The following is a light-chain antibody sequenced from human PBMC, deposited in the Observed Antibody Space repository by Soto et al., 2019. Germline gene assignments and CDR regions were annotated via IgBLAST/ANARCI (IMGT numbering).Light chain of an antibody. CDR2: GAS. CDR3: QQYGSSPYT. J-gene: IGKJ2*01. V-gene: IGKV3-20*01. CDR1: QSVSSSY. Sequence: EIGLTQSPCTLYLSPGERATLSCRASQSVSSSYLAWYQQKPGQAPRLLIYGASRRATGIPDRFSGSGSGTDFTLTISRLEPEDFAVYYCQQYGSSPYTFGQGTKLEIK.